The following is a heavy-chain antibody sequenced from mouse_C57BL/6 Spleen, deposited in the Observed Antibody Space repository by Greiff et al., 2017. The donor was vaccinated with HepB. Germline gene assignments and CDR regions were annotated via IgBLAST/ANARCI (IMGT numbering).Heavy chain of an antibody. CDR3: ARGDSNPHYYAMDY. CDR1: GFTFTDYY. Sequence: EVHLVESGGGLVQPGGSLSLSCAASGFTFTDYYMSWVRQPPGKALEWLGFIRNKANGYTTEYSASVKGRFTISRDNSQSILYLQMNALRAEDSATYYCARGDSNPHYYAMDYWGQGTSVTVSS. J-gene: IGHJ4*01. V-gene: IGHV7-3*01. CDR2: IRNKANGYTT. D-gene: IGHD2-5*01.